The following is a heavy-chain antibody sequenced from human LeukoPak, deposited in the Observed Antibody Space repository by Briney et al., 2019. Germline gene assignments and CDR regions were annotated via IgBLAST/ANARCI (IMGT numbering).Heavy chain of an antibody. Sequence: SETLSLTCAVYGGSFSGYYWSWIRQPPGKGLEWIGEINHSGSTNYNPSLKSRVTISVDTSKNQFSLKLSSVTAADTAVYYCARGVLGAIDIWGQGTMVTVSS. CDR2: INHSGST. CDR1: GGSFSGYY. CDR3: ARGVLGAIDI. V-gene: IGHV4-34*01. J-gene: IGHJ3*02. D-gene: IGHD6-6*01.